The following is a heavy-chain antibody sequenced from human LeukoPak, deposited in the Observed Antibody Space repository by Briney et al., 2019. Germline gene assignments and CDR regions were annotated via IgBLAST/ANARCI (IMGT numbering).Heavy chain of an antibody. CDR1: GGSISSYY. Sequence: KPSETLSLTCTVSGGSISSYYWSWIRQPPGKGLEWIGYIYYSGSTNYNPSLKSRVTISVDTSKNQFSLKLSSVTAADTAVYYCARGISYYAFDIWGQGTMVTVSS. J-gene: IGHJ3*02. D-gene: IGHD2-15*01. V-gene: IGHV4-59*01. CDR2: IYYSGST. CDR3: ARGISYYAFDI.